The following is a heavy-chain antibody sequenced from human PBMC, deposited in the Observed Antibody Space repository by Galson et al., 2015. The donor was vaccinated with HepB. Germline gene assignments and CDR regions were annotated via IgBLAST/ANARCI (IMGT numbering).Heavy chain of an antibody. Sequence: SLRLSCAASGFTFRDYSINWVRQAPGKGLEWVSYISAGSRYMYYADSVRGRFTISRDNAENSLYLQMNSLRAEDTGVYYCARAGYCGADCHAIQRYWYFDLWGRGTLVTVSS. V-gene: IGHV3-21*01. J-gene: IGHJ2*01. D-gene: IGHD2-21*02. CDR3: ARAGYCGADCHAIQRYWYFDL. CDR1: GFTFRDYS. CDR2: ISAGSRYM.